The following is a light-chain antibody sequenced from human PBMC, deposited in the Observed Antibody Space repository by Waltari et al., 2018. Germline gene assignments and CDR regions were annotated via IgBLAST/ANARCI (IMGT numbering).Light chain of an antibody. CDR1: QGGRSR. CDR3: QQYHNWPPG. V-gene: IGKV3-15*01. J-gene: IGKJ3*01. CDR2: DAS. Sequence: EMVMTQPPATLSVSLGERAPPNCRASQGGRSRFAWYQQKPGQAPRLLVYDASTRATGVPARFSGSGSGTDFILTISGMQSDDFAVYYCQQYHNWPPGFGPGTKVDIK.